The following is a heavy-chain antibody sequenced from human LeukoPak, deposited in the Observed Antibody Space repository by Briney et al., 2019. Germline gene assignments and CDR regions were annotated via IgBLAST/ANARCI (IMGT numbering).Heavy chain of an antibody. Sequence: SGPTLVKPTQPLTLTCTFSGFSLSTSGMCVSWIRQPPGMALEWLALIDWDDDKYYSTSLKTRLTISKDTSKNQVVLTMTNMDPVDTATYYCARSNVWGSYRSNCMDVWGKGTTVTVSS. V-gene: IGHV2-70*01. J-gene: IGHJ6*04. CDR2: IDWDDDK. CDR1: GFSLSTSGMC. CDR3: ARSNVWGSYRSNCMDV. D-gene: IGHD3-16*02.